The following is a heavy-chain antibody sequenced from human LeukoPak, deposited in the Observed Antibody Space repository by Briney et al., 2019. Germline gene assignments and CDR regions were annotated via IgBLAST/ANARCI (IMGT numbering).Heavy chain of an antibody. CDR3: ARDHAVTTSYYYYYYGMDV. CDR1: GGSISSYY. V-gene: IGHV4-4*07. D-gene: IGHD4-17*01. J-gene: IGHJ6*02. Sequence: SQTLSLTCTVSGGSISSYYWSWIRQPAGKGLEWGGRIYTSGSTNYNPSLKSRVTMSVDTSKNQFSLKLSSVTAADTAVYYCARDHAVTTSYYYYYYGMDVWGQGTTVTVSS. CDR2: IYTSGST.